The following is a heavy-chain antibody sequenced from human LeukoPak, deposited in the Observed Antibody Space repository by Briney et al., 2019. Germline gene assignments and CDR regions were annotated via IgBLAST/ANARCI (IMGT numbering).Heavy chain of an antibody. Sequence: SCKASGGTFSSYAMSWVRQAPGKGLEWVSAISGSGGSTYYADSVKGRFTISRDNSKNTLYLQMNSLRAEDTAVYYCAKVGYYDSSGYPCDAFDIWGQGTMVTVSS. V-gene: IGHV3-23*01. CDR3: AKVGYYDSSGYPCDAFDI. CDR1: GGTFSSYA. CDR2: ISGSGGST. J-gene: IGHJ3*02. D-gene: IGHD3-22*01.